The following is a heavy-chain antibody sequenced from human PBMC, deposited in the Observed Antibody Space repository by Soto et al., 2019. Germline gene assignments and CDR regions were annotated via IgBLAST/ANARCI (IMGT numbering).Heavy chain of an antibody. CDR2: VHYRGRS. D-gene: IGHD4-17*01. J-gene: IGHJ4*02. V-gene: IGHV4-39*01. CDR1: GGSVTNSSYY. Sequence: SETLSLTCTVSGGSVTNSSYYWGWIRQSPGKGLEWIGSVHYRGRSYSKSSVKSRVTISVDTSKNRFSLSLNSVTASDTAVYFCVSQRTTVPTQAYFDYWGPGALVTVSS. CDR3: VSQRTTVPTQAYFDY.